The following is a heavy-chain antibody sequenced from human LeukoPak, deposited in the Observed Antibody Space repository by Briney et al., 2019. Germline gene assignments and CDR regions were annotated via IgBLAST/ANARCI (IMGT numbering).Heavy chain of an antibody. V-gene: IGHV3-30*02. CDR2: IRSDGSTK. CDR3: TKDQYDILSDGWYFDL. CDR1: GFTFDDYA. Sequence: PGGSLRLSCAASGFTFDDYAMHWVRQAPGKGLEWVAFIRSDGSTKYYADSVKGRFTISRDNSKNTLYLQMNSLRAEDRAVYYCTKDQYDILSDGWYFDLWGRGTLVTVTS. J-gene: IGHJ2*01. D-gene: IGHD3-9*01.